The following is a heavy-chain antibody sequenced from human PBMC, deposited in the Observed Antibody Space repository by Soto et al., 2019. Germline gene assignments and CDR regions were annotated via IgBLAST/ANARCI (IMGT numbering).Heavy chain of an antibody. CDR1: GCTFSSYA. V-gene: IGHV3-23*01. Sequence: GSLRLSCAASGCTFSSYAMSWVRQAPGKGLEWVSAISGGGGSTYYADSVKGRFTISRDNSKNTLYLQMNSLRAEDTAVYYCAKDASLVVVVAATPGDYWGQGTLVTVSS. D-gene: IGHD2-15*01. CDR3: AKDASLVVVVAATPGDY. CDR2: ISGGGGST. J-gene: IGHJ4*02.